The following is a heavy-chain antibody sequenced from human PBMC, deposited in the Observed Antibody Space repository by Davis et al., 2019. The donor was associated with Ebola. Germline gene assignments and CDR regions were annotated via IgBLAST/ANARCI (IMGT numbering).Heavy chain of an antibody. J-gene: IGHJ5*02. CDR3: ARDITMVRGVGWFDP. V-gene: IGHV1-18*01. Sequence: ASVKVSCKASGYTFTSYVISWVRQAPGQGLEWMGWINAYNGNTNYAQKLQGRVTLTTDTSTSTAYMELRSLRSDDTAVYYCARDITMVRGVGWFDPWGQGTLVTVSS. D-gene: IGHD3-10*01. CDR2: INAYNGNT. CDR1: GYTFTSYV.